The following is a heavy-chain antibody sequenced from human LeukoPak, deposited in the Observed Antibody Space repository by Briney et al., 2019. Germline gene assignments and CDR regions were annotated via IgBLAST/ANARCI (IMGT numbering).Heavy chain of an antibody. CDR1: GGSISNYY. Sequence: PSETLSLTCTVSGGSISNYYWSWIRQPPGKGLEWIGYIYHSGSTNYNPSLKSRVTISVDTSKNQLSLKLSSVTAADTAVYYCAKSNGYGLVDIWGQGTMVTVSS. J-gene: IGHJ3*02. V-gene: IGHV4-59*01. D-gene: IGHD3-10*01. CDR2: IYHSGST. CDR3: AKSNGYGLVDI.